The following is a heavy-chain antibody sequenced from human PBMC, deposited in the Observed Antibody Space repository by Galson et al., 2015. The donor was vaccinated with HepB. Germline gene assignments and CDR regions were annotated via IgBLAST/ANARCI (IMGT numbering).Heavy chain of an antibody. V-gene: IGHV1-69*13. CDR1: GVSFREYG. D-gene: IGHD7-27*01. Sequence: SVKVSCKASGVSFREYGMSWVRQAPRRGLEGMGGIIPMFGSPNTAQKFLGRVAISADESTTTGYMELRDLRSDDTAIYFCATFGKGNWDHVFDHWGQGTLVIVSS. J-gene: IGHJ4*02. CDR2: IIPMFGSP. CDR3: ATFGKGNWDHVFDH.